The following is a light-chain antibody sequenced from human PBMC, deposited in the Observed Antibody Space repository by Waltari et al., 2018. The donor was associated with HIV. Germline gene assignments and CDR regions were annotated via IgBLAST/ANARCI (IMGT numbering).Light chain of an antibody. Sequence: DIQMTQSPASLSASVGDRVTITCRASQSVSNNLNWYQQKPGKAPDLLIYAASSLQRGVPSRFSGSGSGTDSTLTISSLHPEDFASYYCQQSYSFPLTFGPGTKVDIK. J-gene: IGKJ3*01. CDR3: QQSYSFPLT. CDR1: QSVSNN. CDR2: AAS. V-gene: IGKV1-39*01.